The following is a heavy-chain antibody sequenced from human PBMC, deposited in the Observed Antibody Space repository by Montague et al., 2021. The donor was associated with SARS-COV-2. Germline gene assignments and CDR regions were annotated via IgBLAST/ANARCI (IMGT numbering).Heavy chain of an antibody. V-gene: IGHV4-39*07. CDR3: ARDAVGGLDV. CDR2: IVYSGSV. J-gene: IGHJ6*02. D-gene: IGHD6-19*01. Sequence: SETLSLTCSVSGVSIDGTSYHWTWIRQPPGKGLEWIGSIVYSGSVXYNPSLRSRLTISVDTSKNQFSLNLSSVTAADTALYFCARDAVGGLDVWGQGTTVTVSS. CDR1: GVSIDGTSYH.